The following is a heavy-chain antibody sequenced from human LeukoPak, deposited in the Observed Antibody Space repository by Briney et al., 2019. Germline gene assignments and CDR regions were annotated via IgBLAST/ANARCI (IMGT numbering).Heavy chain of an antibody. CDR3: AKTGDPYYGSGSYGMDV. Sequence: GESLKISCKGSGYSFTSYWITWVRQMPGKGLEWMGRIDPSDSYTDYSPSFKGHVTISADKSISTAYLQWSSLKASDTAMYYCAKTGDPYYGSGSYGMDVWGQGTTVTVSS. D-gene: IGHD3-10*01. CDR1: GYSFTSYW. CDR2: IDPSDSYT. J-gene: IGHJ6*02. V-gene: IGHV5-10-1*01.